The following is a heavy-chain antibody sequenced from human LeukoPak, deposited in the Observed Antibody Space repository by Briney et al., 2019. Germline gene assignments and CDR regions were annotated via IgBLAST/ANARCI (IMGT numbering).Heavy chain of an antibody. CDR2: ISSGSSYI. CDR1: GFTLSRYS. Sequence: GRSLRLSCAASGFTLSRYSMNWVRQAPGKGLEWVSSISSGSSYIYYAGSVKGRFTISRDNAQNSLYLQMNSLRVEDTAIYYCARDPYNGAYSEGYYYYYMDVWGKGTTVTVSS. J-gene: IGHJ6*03. D-gene: IGHD1-1*01. CDR3: ARDPYNGAYSEGYYYYYMDV. V-gene: IGHV3-21*01.